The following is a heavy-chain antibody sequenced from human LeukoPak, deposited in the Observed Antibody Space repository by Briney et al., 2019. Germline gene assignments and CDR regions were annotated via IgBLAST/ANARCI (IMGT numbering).Heavy chain of an antibody. Sequence: PSETLSLTCTVSGGSISSYYWSWIRQPPGKGLEWIGYIYYSGSTNYNPSLKSRVTISVDTSKNQFSLKLSSVTAADTAVYYCARHGRWLDGNWFDPWGQGTLVTVSS. CDR2: IYYSGST. D-gene: IGHD6-19*01. V-gene: IGHV4-59*08. J-gene: IGHJ5*02. CDR3: ARHGRWLDGNWFDP. CDR1: GGSISSYY.